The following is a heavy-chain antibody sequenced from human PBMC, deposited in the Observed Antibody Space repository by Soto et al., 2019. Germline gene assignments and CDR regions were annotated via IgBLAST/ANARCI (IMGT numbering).Heavy chain of an antibody. V-gene: IGHV1-69*05. Sequence: SVKVSCKASGGTFSSYAISWVRQAPGQGLEWMGGIIPIFGTANYAQKFQGRVTITRDTSASTASMELSSLRSEDTAVYYCASGVGAHYYYYGMDVWGQGTTVTVSS. CDR2: IIPIFGTA. CDR1: GGTFSSYA. D-gene: IGHD1-26*01. CDR3: ASGVGAHYYYYGMDV. J-gene: IGHJ6*02.